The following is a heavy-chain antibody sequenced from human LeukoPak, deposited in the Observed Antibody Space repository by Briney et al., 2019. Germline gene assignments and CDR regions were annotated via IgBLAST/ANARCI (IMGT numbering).Heavy chain of an antibody. V-gene: IGHV4-34*01. CDR3: ARRRRIVGATPGAFDI. CDR1: GGSFSGYY. J-gene: IGHJ3*02. CDR2: INHSGST. Sequence: SESLSLTCAVYGGSFSGYYWSWIRQPPGKGLEWIGEINHSGSTNYNPSLKSRVTISVDTSKNQFSLKLSSVTAADTAVYYCARRRRIVGATPGAFDIWGQGTMVTVSS. D-gene: IGHD1-26*01.